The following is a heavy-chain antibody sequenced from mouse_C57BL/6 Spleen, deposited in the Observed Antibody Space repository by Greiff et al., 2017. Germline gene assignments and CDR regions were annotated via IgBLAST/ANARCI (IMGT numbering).Heavy chain of an antibody. Sequence: VHVKQSGPELVKPGASVKISCKASGYSFTDYNMNWVKQSNGKSLEWIGVINPNYGTTSYNQKFKGKATLAVDQSSSTAYMQLNSLTSEDSAVYYCARGGLLRNFDYWGQGTTLTVSS. CDR3: ARGGLLRNFDY. CDR2: INPNYGTT. V-gene: IGHV1-39*01. D-gene: IGHD1-1*01. J-gene: IGHJ2*01. CDR1: GYSFTDYN.